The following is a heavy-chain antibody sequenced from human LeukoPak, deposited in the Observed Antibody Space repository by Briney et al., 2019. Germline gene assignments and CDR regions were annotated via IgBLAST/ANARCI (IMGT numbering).Heavy chain of an antibody. D-gene: IGHD6-13*01. CDR1: GFTVSSNY. V-gene: IGHV3-23*01. Sequence: PGGSLRLSCAASGFTVSSNYMSWVRQAPGKGLEWVSAISGSGGSTYYADSVKGRFTISRDNSKNTLYLQMNSLRAEDTAVYYCARRAGPFDYWGQGTLVTVSS. CDR2: ISGSGGST. CDR3: ARRAGPFDY. J-gene: IGHJ4*02.